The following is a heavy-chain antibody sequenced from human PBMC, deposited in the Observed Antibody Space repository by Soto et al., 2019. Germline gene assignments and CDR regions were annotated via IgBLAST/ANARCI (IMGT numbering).Heavy chain of an antibody. CDR2: IYYSGST. V-gene: IGHV4-39*01. J-gene: IGHJ3*02. CDR1: GGSISSSSYY. CDR3: ARRYHYLRWLQSDAFDI. D-gene: IGHD5-12*01. Sequence: SETLSLTCTVSGGSISSSSYYWGWIRQPPGKGLEWIGSIYYSGSTYYNPSLKSRVTISVDTSKNQFSLKLSSVTAADTAVYYRARRYHYLRWLQSDAFDIWGQGTMVTVSS.